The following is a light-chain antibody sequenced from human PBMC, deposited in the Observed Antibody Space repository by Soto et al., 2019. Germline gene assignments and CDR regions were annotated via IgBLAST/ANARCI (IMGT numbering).Light chain of an antibody. J-gene: IGLJ3*02. CDR1: SSDVGGYNY. V-gene: IGLV2-8*01. Sequence: QSALTQPPSASGSPGQSVTISCIGTSSDVGGYNYVSWYQQYPGRAPKLMIYEVTKRPSGVPDRFSGSKSGNMASLTVSGLQAEDEADYYCSSYAASNNFYFVFGGGTKLTVL. CDR3: SSYAASNNFYFV. CDR2: EVT.